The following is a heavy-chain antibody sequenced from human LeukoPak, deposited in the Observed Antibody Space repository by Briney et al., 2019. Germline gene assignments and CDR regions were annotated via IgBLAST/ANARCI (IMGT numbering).Heavy chain of an antibody. D-gene: IGHD5-12*01. CDR1: RFTFSYYA. CDR2: ISYDGISSDGSNT. CDR3: ARVRSGGYDRGVNWFDP. Sequence: GGSLRLSCAASRFTFSYYAMHWVRQAPGKGLDWVAVISYDGISSDGSNTYYADSVKGRFTISRDNSKNTLYLQMNSLRAEDTAVYYCARVRSGGYDRGVNWFDPWGQGTLVTVSS. J-gene: IGHJ5*02. V-gene: IGHV3-30-3*01.